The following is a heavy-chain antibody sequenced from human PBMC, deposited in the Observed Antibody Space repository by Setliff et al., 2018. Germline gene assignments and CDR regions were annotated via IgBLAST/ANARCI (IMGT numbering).Heavy chain of an antibody. Sequence: PSETLSLTCSVSGYSITTGHYWGWIRQSPGRGLEWIGSIYNDGSTHYNPSLKSRVTISVDTSKNQFSLKRSSVTAADTAVYYCAREDGSGFFVGVAWFDPRGQGTLVTVSS. J-gene: IGHJ5*02. V-gene: IGHV4-38-2*02. CDR3: AREDGSGFFVGVAWFDP. D-gene: IGHD3-10*01. CDR2: IYNDGST. CDR1: GYSITTGHY.